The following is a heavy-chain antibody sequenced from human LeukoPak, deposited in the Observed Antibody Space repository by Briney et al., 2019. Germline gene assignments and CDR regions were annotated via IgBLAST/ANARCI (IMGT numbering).Heavy chain of an antibody. CDR1: GGSISSSSYY. D-gene: IGHD3-10*01. Sequence: SETLSLTCTVSGGSISSSSYYWGWIRQPPGKGLGWIGSIYYSGSTYYNPSLKSRVTISVDTSKNQFSLKLSSVTAADTAVYYCAATGGSGSYYNVGWFDPWGQGTLVTVSS. CDR3: AATGGSGSYYNVGWFDP. V-gene: IGHV4-39*07. J-gene: IGHJ5*02. CDR2: IYYSGST.